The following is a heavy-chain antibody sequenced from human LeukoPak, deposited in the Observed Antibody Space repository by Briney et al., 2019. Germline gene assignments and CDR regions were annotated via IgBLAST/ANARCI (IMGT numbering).Heavy chain of an antibody. CDR3: AKFDRTATYFDS. CDR2: ISAGGGST. CDR1: GFTFSSYS. V-gene: IGHV3-23*01. D-gene: IGHD2-21*02. J-gene: IGHJ4*02. Sequence: GGSLRLSCAASGFTFSSYSMNWVRQAPGKGLEWVSAISAGGGSTYDADSVKGRFTISSDNSKNTVYLQMTSLRVDDTAVYYCAKFDRTATYFDSWGQGTLVTISS.